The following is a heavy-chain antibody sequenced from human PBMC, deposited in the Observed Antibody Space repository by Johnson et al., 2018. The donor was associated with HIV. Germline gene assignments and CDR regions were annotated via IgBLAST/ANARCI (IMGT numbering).Heavy chain of an antibody. CDR1: GFTFSDYY. Sequence: QVQLVESGGGLVKPGGYLRLSCVASGFTFSDYYMTWIRQAPGKGLAWLSFISSGGTTIYYSDSVKGRFTISRDSSKNTLYLEMNTLRPEETAMYYCARGSRYTFDNDDVHLLHAFDIWGQGTMVTVSS. J-gene: IGHJ3*02. CDR2: ISSGGTTI. CDR3: ARGSRYTFDNDDVHLLHAFDI. V-gene: IGHV3-11*04. D-gene: IGHD3-16*01.